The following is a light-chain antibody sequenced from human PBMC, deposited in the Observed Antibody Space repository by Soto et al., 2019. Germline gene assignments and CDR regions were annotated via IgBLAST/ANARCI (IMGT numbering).Light chain of an antibody. CDR2: DAF. V-gene: IGKV1-9*01. CDR1: LGVSNH. Sequence: DIQLTQSPSLLSASVGDRVTITCRASLGVSNHLAWFQQNLGKAPKLLISDAFTLQSGVPSRFSGSGSGTEFTLTISGLQPEDFATYYCHQRNTYPYTFGQGTRLDIK. J-gene: IGKJ2*01. CDR3: HQRNTYPYT.